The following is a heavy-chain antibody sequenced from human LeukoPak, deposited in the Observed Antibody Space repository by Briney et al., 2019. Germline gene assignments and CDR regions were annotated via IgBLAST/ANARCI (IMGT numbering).Heavy chain of an antibody. CDR1: GESVSGFY. J-gene: IGHJ4*02. CDR2: IYYSGST. CDR3: ARSNYDSSGYGY. D-gene: IGHD3-22*01. Sequence: SETLSLTCTVSGESVSGFYWNWIRQPPGKGLEWLGYIYYSGSTNYNPSLKSRVTISVDTSKNQFSLKLSSVTAADTAVYYCARSNYDSSGYGYWGQGTLVTVSS. V-gene: IGHV4-59*02.